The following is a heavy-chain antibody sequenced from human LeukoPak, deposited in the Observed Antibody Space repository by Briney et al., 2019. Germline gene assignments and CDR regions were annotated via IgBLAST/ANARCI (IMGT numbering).Heavy chain of an antibody. V-gene: IGHV5-10-1*01. CDR2: IDPSDSYT. D-gene: IGHD6-13*01. CDR3: ASHDIAAAGTEDAFDI. J-gene: IGHJ3*02. Sequence: GESLKISCKGSGYSFTSYWISWVRQMPGKGLEWMGRIDPSDSYTNYSPSFQGHVTISADKSISTAYLQWSSLKASDTAMYYCASHDIAAAGTEDAFDIWGQGTMVTVSS. CDR1: GYSFTSYW.